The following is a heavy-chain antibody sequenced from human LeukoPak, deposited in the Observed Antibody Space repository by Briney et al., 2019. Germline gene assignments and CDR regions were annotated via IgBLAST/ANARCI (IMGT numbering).Heavy chain of an antibody. D-gene: IGHD5-24*01. CDR1: GFTFSSYW. J-gene: IGHJ5*02. Sequence: GGSLRLSCAASGFTFSSYWMSWVRQAPGKGLEWVANIKQDGSEKYYVDSVKGRFTISRDNAKNSLYLQMNSLRAEDTAVYYCARGGDGYNPNWFDPWGQGTLVTVSS. CDR2: IKQDGSEK. CDR3: ARGGDGYNPNWFDP. V-gene: IGHV3-7*01.